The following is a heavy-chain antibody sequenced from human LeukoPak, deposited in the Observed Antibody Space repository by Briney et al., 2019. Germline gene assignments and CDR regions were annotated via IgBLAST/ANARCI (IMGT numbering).Heavy chain of an antibody. CDR1: GGSISSSSYY. CDR2: IYYSGST. D-gene: IGHD3-10*01. CDR3: ASFYGSGSYYPKPDY. Sequence: SETLSLTCTVSGGSISSSSYYWGWIRQPPGKGLEWIGSIYYSGSTYYNPSLKSRGTISVDAAKNQCSLNLSSGTAADTAVYYCASFYGSGSYYPKPDYWGQGTLVTVSS. V-gene: IGHV4-39*01. J-gene: IGHJ4*02.